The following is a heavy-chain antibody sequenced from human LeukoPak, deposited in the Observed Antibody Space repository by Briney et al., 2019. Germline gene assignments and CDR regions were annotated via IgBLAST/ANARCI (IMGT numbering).Heavy chain of an antibody. D-gene: IGHD6-13*01. CDR1: GFPFSSYA. Sequence: GGSLRLSCAASGFPFSSYAMSWVRQAPGKGLEWVSGITGSGDSTYYADSVKGRFTISRDSSKNTLYLQMHSLRAGDTAIYYCAESHLLMTAAGIFDYWGQGTLVTVSP. J-gene: IGHJ4*02. V-gene: IGHV3-23*01. CDR3: AESHLLMTAAGIFDY. CDR2: ITGSGDST.